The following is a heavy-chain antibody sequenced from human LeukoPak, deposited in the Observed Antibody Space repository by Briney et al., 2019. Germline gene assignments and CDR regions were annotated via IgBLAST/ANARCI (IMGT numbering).Heavy chain of an antibody. Sequence: GGSLRLSCAASGFTFSSYEMNWVRQAPGKGLEWVSYISSSGSTIFYADSVKGRFTISRDNAKNSLYLQMNSLRAEDTAVYYCARLYSSSSGLRASDYWGQGTLVTVSS. V-gene: IGHV3-48*03. CDR1: GFTFSSYE. CDR3: ARLYSSSSGLRASDY. J-gene: IGHJ4*02. D-gene: IGHD6-6*01. CDR2: ISSSGSTI.